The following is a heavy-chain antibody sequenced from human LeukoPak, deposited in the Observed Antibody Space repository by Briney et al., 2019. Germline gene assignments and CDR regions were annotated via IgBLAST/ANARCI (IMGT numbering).Heavy chain of an antibody. V-gene: IGHV4-39*07. CDR3: ASKGIVAGD. Sequence: SETLSLTCTVSGGSISSSSYYWSWIRQPPGKGLEWIGEINHSGSTNYNPSLKSRVTISVDTSKNQFSLKLSSVTAADTAMYYCASKGIVAGDWGQGTLVTVSS. J-gene: IGHJ4*02. D-gene: IGHD3-22*01. CDR1: GGSISSSSYY. CDR2: INHSGST.